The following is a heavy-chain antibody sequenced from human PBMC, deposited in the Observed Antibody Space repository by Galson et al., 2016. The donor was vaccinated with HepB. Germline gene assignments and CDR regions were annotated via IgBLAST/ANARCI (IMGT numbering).Heavy chain of an antibody. CDR2: LYLSGNT. CDR1: GGSTNTGGYS. V-gene: IGHV4-30-2*01. CDR3: ARRAYAYYMDV. J-gene: IGHJ6*03. D-gene: IGHD4-17*01. Sequence: TLSLTCAVSGGSTNTGGYSWNWIRQPPGKGLEWIGELYLSGNTYYNPSLKSPVTISVHRSKNQFSLNLTSVTAADTAVYFCARRAYAYYMDVGGKGTTVTVSS.